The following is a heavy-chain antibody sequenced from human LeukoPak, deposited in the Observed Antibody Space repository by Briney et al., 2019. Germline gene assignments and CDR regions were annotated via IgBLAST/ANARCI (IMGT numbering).Heavy chain of an antibody. CDR1: GFAFSSYA. Sequence: GGSLRLSCAASGFAFSSYAMHWVRQAPGKGLEWVAIISYDGIIEDYSDSVKGRFTISRDNAKNSLYLQMNSLRAEDTAVYYCARSSGWYDKGCDYWGQGTLVTVSS. CDR3: ARSSGWYDKGCDY. CDR2: ISYDGIIE. V-gene: IGHV3-30*04. J-gene: IGHJ4*02. D-gene: IGHD6-19*01.